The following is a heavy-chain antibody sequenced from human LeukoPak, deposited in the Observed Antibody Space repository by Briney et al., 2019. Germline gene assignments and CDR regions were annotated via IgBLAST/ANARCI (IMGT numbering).Heavy chain of an antibody. CDR1: GFTFSSYA. Sequence: GGSLRLTCAASGFTFSSYAMSWFRQAPGKGLEWVSAISGSGSSTYYADSVKGRFTISRDNSKNTLYLQMNSLRAEDTAVYYCAKGVSSSWTAYYYGMDVWGQGTTVTVSS. CDR3: AKGVSSSWTAYYYGMDV. J-gene: IGHJ6*02. D-gene: IGHD6-13*01. CDR2: ISGSGSST. V-gene: IGHV3-23*01.